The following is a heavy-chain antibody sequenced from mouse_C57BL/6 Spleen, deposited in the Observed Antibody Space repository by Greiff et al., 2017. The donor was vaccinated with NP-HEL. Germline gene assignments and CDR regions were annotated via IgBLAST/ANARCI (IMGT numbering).Heavy chain of an antibody. Sequence: QVQLQHSWAELVKPGASVKMSCKASGYTFTTYPIEWMKQNHGKSLEWIGNFHPYNDDTKYNEKWKGKATLTVEKSSSTVYLELSRLTSDDSAVYYCALGITTVVAHWYFDVWGTGTTVTVSS. V-gene: IGHV1-47*01. CDR2: FHPYNDDT. CDR1: GYTFTTYP. D-gene: IGHD1-1*01. J-gene: IGHJ1*03. CDR3: ALGITTVVAHWYFDV.